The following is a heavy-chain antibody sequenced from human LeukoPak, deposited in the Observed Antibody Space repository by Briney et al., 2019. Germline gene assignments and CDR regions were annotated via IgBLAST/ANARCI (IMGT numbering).Heavy chain of an antibody. V-gene: IGHV3-53*05. Sequence: PWGSLRLSCAASGFTVSSNYMSWVRQAPGKGLEWVSVIYSGGSTYYADSVKGRFTISRDNSKNTLYLQMNSLRAEDTAVYYCARDLGQQLVLGYWGQGTLVTVSS. CDR1: GFTVSSNY. CDR2: IYSGGST. J-gene: IGHJ4*02. CDR3: ARDLGQQLVLGY. D-gene: IGHD6-13*01.